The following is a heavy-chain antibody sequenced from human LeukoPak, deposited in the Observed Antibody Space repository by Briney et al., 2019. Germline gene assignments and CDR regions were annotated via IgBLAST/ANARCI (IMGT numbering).Heavy chain of an antibody. Sequence: GGSLRLSCAASGFTFSSYSMNWVRQAPGKGLEWVSYISSSSSTIYYADSVKGRFTISRDNAKNSLYLQMNSLRAEDTAVYYCARVRSSRWDYYYYYMDVWGKGTTVTVSS. CDR2: ISSSSSTI. D-gene: IGHD6-13*01. J-gene: IGHJ6*03. CDR1: GFTFSSYS. CDR3: ARVRSSRWDYYYYYMDV. V-gene: IGHV3-48*01.